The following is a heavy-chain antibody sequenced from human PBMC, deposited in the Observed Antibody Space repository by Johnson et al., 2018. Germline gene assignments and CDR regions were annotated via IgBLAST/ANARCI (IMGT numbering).Heavy chain of an antibody. Sequence: QVQLQESGGGVVQPGRSLRLSCAASGFTFSSYGMNWVRQAPGKVLEWVASILYDGNYEDYADSVKGRIPISRNNSKNTLYLQVNSLRPEDTAVDYCAKDSRWFGGSYYDHYCYLDAWGKGTTVTVSS. V-gene: IGHV3-30*18. CDR3: AKDSRWFGGSYYDHYCYLDA. CDR1: GFTFSSYG. D-gene: IGHD1-26*01. CDR2: ILYDGNYE. J-gene: IGHJ6*03.